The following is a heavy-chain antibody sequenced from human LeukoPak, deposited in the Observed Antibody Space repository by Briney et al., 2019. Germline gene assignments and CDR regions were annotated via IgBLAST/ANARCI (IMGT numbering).Heavy chain of an antibody. J-gene: IGHJ4*02. CDR1: GFTFSNAW. Sequence: PGGSLRLSCAASGFTFSNAWMSWVRQAPGKGLEWVGRIKSKTDGGTTDYAAPVKGRFTISRDDSKNTLYLQMNSLKTEDTAVYYCITGEYDYVWGSYRYTDYWGQGTLVTVSS. CDR3: ITGEYDYVWGSYRYTDY. D-gene: IGHD3-16*02. CDR2: IKSKTDGGTT. V-gene: IGHV3-15*01.